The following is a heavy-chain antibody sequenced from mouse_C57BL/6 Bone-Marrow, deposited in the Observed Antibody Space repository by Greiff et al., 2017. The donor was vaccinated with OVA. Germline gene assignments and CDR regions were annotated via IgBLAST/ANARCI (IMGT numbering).Heavy chain of an antibody. J-gene: IGHJ1*03. V-gene: IGHV5-9-1*02. CDR3: TRGGWYYFDV. CDR2: FSSGGDYI. CDR1: GFTFSSYA. D-gene: IGHD1-1*02. Sequence: EVKVEESGEGLVKPGGSLKLSCAASGFTFSSYAMSWVRQTPEKRLEWVAYFSSGGDYIYYADTVKGRFTISRDNARNTLYLQMSSLKSEDTAMYYCTRGGWYYFDVWGTGTTVTVSS.